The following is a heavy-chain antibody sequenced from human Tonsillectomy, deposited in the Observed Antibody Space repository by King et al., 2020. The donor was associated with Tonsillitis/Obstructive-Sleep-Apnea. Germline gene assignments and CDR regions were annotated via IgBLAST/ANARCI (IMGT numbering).Heavy chain of an antibody. CDR3: ARDMVLEAGGDAFDI. Sequence: VQLQESGPGLVKPSETLSLTCTVSGGSISSYYWSWIRQPPGKGLEWIGYIYYSGSTNSNPSLRSRDTISVDTSKNQFSLKLSSVTAADTAVYYCARDMVLEAGGDAFDIWGQGTMVTVSS. CDR1: GGSISSYY. J-gene: IGHJ3*02. V-gene: IGHV4-59*01. D-gene: IGHD2-8*01. CDR2: IYYSGST.